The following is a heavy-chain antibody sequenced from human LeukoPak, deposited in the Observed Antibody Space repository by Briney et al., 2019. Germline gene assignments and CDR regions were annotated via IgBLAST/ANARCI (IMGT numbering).Heavy chain of an antibody. V-gene: IGHV1-24*01. CDR3: ATGSGSPDYDISPEEMPFDY. D-gene: IGHD3-9*01. CDR2: FDPEDDET. J-gene: IGHJ4*02. Sequence: GASVKVSCELSGDTLTELSMHWVRQAPGKGLEWMGGFDPEDDETIYAQKFQGRVTMTEDTSTDTAYMDLTSLRSEDTAVYYCATGSGSPDYDISPEEMPFDYWGQGTLVTVSS. CDR1: GDTLTELS.